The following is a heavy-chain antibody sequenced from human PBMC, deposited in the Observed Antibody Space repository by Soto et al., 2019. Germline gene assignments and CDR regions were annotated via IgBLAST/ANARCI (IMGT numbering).Heavy chain of an antibody. D-gene: IGHD1-1*01. CDR1: GGSISSGGYY. CDR3: ARTGRTGTTWAPGDFDY. CDR2: IYYSGST. Sequence: SETLSLTCTVSGGSISSGGYYWSWIRQHPGKGLEWIGYIYYSGSTYYNPSLKGRVTISVDTSKNQFSLKLSSVTAADTAVYYCARTGRTGTTWAPGDFDYWGQGTLVTVSS. J-gene: IGHJ4*02. V-gene: IGHV4-31*03.